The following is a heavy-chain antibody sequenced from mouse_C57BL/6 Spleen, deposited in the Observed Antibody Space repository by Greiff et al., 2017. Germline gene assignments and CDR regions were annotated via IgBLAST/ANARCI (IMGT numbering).Heavy chain of an antibody. CDR2: ISSGSSTI. CDR1: GFTFSDYE. Sequence: EVQGVESGGGLVKPGGSLKLSCAASGFTFSDYEMHWVRQAPEKGLEWVAYISSGSSTIYYADTVKGRFTISRDNAKNTLFLQMTSLRSEDTAMYYCARYDYGVDCRGQVTSVTVSS. J-gene: IGHJ4*01. V-gene: IGHV5-17*01. D-gene: IGHD2-4*01. CDR3: ARYDYGVDC.